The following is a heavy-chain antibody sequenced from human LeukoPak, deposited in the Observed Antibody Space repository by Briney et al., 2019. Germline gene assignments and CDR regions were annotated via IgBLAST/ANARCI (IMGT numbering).Heavy chain of an antibody. CDR2: ISAYNGNT. CDR3: AREAVVVAATLPFDY. V-gene: IGHV1-18*01. J-gene: IGHJ4*02. CDR1: GYTFTSYG. Sequence: ASVKVSCRASGYTFTSYGISWVRQAPGQGLEWMGWISAYNGNTNYVQKLQGRVTMTTDTSTSTAYMELRSLRSDDTAVYYCAREAVVVAATLPFDYWGQGTLVTVSS. D-gene: IGHD2-15*01.